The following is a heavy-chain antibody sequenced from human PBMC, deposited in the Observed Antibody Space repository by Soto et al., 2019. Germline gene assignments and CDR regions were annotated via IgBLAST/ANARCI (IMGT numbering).Heavy chain of an antibody. D-gene: IGHD3-3*01. CDR1: GFTFSSYW. V-gene: IGHV3-7*01. J-gene: IGHJ6*02. CDR2: IKQDGSEK. CDR3: ARVRGGTYYDFWSGYYYYGMDV. Sequence: LRLSCAASGFTFSSYWMSWVRQAPGKGLEWVANIKQDGSEKYYVDSVKGRFTISRDNAKNSLYLQMNSLRAEDTAVYYCARVRGGTYYDFWSGYYYYGMDVWGQGTTVTVSS.